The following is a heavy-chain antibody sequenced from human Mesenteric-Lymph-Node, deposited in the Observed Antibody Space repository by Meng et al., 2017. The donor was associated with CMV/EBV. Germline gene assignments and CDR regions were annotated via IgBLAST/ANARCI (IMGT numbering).Heavy chain of an antibody. Sequence: GESLKISCGASEFTLTNHAINWARQAPGEGLKWVTFIRYDGSNKYYADSVKGRFTISRDNSKGTLFLQMNSLRPEDTAVYYCARNGEQGGDWFDPWGQGTLVTVSS. D-gene: IGHD1-26*01. CDR1: EFTLTNHA. CDR3: ARNGEQGGDWFDP. CDR2: IRYDGSNK. J-gene: IGHJ5*02. V-gene: IGHV3-30*02.